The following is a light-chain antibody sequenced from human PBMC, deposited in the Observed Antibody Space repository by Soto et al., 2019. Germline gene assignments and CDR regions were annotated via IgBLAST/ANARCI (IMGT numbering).Light chain of an antibody. CDR2: GTS. CDR3: QQCGSLPGT. Sequence: EIVLTQYPGTLSLSPGDRATLSCRASQSINGNYLHWYQQKPGQAPRLLIFGTSSRATGIPDRFIGGGSGTDFTLTISRLEPEDFAVYYCQQCGSLPGTFGQGTKVDNK. J-gene: IGKJ1*01. CDR1: QSINGNY. V-gene: IGKV3-20*01.